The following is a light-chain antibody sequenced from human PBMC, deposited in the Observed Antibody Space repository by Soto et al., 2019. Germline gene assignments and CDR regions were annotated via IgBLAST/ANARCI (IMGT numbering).Light chain of an antibody. CDR1: STDVGGYNY. CDR2: HVT. V-gene: IGLV2-14*03. Sequence: QSALTQPPSASGSPGQSVTISCTGTSTDVGGYNYISWYQHHPGKGPKLIIYHVTYRPSGVSNRYSGSKSGNSASLTISGLQADDEADYYCCSLTTSHTYVFGSGTKVTVL. CDR3: CSLTTSHTYV. J-gene: IGLJ1*01.